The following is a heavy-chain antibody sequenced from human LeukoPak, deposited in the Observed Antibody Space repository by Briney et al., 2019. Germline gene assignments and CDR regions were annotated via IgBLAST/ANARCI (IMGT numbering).Heavy chain of an antibody. V-gene: IGHV1-2*02. J-gene: IGHJ3*02. CDR3: ARGCGDCYHTLKNHDAFDI. CDR2: INPNSGGT. D-gene: IGHD2-21*02. Sequence: ASVKVSCKASGYTFTGYYMHWVRQAPGQGLEWMGWINPNSGGTNYAQKFQGRVTMTSDTSISTAYMELSRLRSDDTAVYYCARGCGDCYHTLKNHDAFDIWGQGTMVTVSS. CDR1: GYTFTGYY.